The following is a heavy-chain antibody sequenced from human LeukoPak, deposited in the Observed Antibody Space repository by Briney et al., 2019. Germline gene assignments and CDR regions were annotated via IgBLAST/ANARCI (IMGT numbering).Heavy chain of an antibody. J-gene: IGHJ6*03. V-gene: IGHV4-4*07. CDR1: GGSISSYY. CDR3: ARDLGEALWFGELSDYYHMDV. D-gene: IGHD3-10*01. Sequence: SETLSLTCTVSGGSISSYYWSWIRQPAGKGLEWIGRIYTSGSTNYNPSLKSRVTMSVDTSKNQFSLKLSSVTAADTAVYYCARDLGEALWFGELSDYYHMDVWGKGTTVTVSS. CDR2: IYTSGST.